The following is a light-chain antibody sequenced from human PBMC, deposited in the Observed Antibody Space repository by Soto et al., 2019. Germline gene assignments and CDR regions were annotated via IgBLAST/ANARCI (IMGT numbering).Light chain of an antibody. Sequence: EIVMTQSPATLSVSPGERATLSCRASQSVSSNLAWYQQKPGQAPRLLIYGASTRATGIPARFSGSGSGTEFTLTISSLQSEDFVVYYCQQYSNWYPITFGQGTRLEIK. CDR1: QSVSSN. CDR3: QQYSNWYPIT. CDR2: GAS. V-gene: IGKV3-15*01. J-gene: IGKJ5*01.